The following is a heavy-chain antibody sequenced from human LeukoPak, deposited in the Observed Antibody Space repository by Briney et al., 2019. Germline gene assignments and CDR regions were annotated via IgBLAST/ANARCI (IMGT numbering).Heavy chain of an antibody. CDR3: AKVGYCSSTSCYRNRRDAFDI. CDR2: MRYDGSNK. V-gene: IGHV3-30*02. D-gene: IGHD2-2*02. J-gene: IGHJ3*02. Sequence: PGGSLRLSCAASGFTFSSYGMHWVRQAPGKGLEWVAFMRYDGSNKYYADSVKGRFTISRDNSKNTLYLQMNSLRAEDTAVYYCAKVGYCSSTSCYRNRRDAFDIWGQGTMVTVSS. CDR1: GFTFSSYG.